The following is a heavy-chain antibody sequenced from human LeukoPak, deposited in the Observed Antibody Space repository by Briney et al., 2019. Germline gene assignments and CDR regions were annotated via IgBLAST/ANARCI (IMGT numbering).Heavy chain of an antibody. D-gene: IGHD4-17*01. CDR3: ARASSTAATEFDP. Sequence: NPSETLSLTCAVYGGSFSGYYWSWIRQPPGKGLEWIGYIYNSGTTYYNPSLKSRITISGDTSKNQFSLKLSSVTAADTAVYYCARASSTAATEFDPWGQGTLVTVSS. V-gene: IGHV4-34*09. CDR2: IYNSGTT. J-gene: IGHJ5*02. CDR1: GGSFSGYY.